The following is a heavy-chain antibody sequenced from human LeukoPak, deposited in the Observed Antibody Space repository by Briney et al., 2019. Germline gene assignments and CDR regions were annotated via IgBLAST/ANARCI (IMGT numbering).Heavy chain of an antibody. J-gene: IGHJ3*02. CDR1: GFTFSSYA. Sequence: WGSLRLSCAASGFTFSSYAMSWVRQAPGKGLEWVSVIYSGGSTYYADSVKGRFTISRDNSKNTVYLQMNSLRAEDTAMYYCAKPQPGFFSENYGPWAFDSWGQGTMVAVSS. CDR3: AKPQPGFFSENYGPWAFDS. D-gene: IGHD1-26*01. V-gene: IGHV3-23*03. CDR2: IYSGGST.